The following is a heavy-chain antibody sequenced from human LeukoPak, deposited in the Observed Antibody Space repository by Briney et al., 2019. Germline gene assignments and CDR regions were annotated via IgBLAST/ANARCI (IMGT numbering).Heavy chain of an antibody. CDR1: GFTFSSYA. CDR3: ARPMTRGVSAFDI. Sequence: GGSLRLSCAASGFTFSSYAMSWVRQAPGKGLEWVSAISGSGGSTYYADSVKGRFTISRDNSKNTLYLQMNSLRAEDTAVYYCARPMTRGVSAFDIWGQETMVTVSS. V-gene: IGHV3-23*01. D-gene: IGHD3-10*01. CDR2: ISGSGGST. J-gene: IGHJ3*02.